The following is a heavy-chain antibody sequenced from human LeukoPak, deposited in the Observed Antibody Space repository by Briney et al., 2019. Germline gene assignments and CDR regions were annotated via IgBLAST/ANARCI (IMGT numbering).Heavy chain of an antibody. V-gene: IGHV3-48*01. J-gene: IGHJ4*02. CDR3: ARDFRGLSWYFDY. CDR2: IGGAGVIM. D-gene: IGHD3-10*01. Sequence: GGSLRLSCAATGFTFNSYNMNWVRQAPGKGLERVAHIGGAGVIMKYADSVRGRFTISRDNVKSSLYLQLNSLRVEDTAVYYCARDFRGLSWYFDYWGQGTLVTVSS. CDR1: GFTFNSYN.